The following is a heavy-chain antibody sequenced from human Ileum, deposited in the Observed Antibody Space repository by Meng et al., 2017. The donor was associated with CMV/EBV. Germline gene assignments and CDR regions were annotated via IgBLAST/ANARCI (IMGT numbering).Heavy chain of an antibody. V-gene: IGHV4-30-4*08. CDR1: SISSGVCY. CDR3: ARTEDCTSTSCYTGFDP. J-gene: IGHJ5*02. Sequence: SISSGVCYWSWLRQPPGNGLEWIGFTKYSGRTYYNPSLTSRVTISLDTSENHFSLTLSSVTAADTAVYYCARTEDCTSTSCYTGFDPWGQGTLVTVSS. D-gene: IGHD2-2*01. CDR2: TKYSGRT.